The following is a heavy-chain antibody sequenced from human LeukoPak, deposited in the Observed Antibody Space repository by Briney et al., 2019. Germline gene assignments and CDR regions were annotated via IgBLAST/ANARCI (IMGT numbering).Heavy chain of an antibody. V-gene: IGHV1-18*01. CDR3: ARVNSRLIVGARAWFDP. D-gene: IGHD1-26*01. Sequence: ASVKFSCKASGYTFTSYGISWVRQAPGQGLEWMGWISAYNGNTNYAQKLQGRVTMTTDTSTSTAYMELRSLRSDDTAVYYCARVNSRLIVGARAWFDPWGQGTLVTVSS. CDR1: GYTFTSYG. J-gene: IGHJ5*02. CDR2: ISAYNGNT.